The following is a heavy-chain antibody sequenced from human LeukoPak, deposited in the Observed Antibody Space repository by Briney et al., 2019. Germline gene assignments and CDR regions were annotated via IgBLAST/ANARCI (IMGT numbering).Heavy chain of an antibody. D-gene: IGHD4-23*01. CDR2: IYYSGST. CDR1: GGSISSSSYY. CDR3: ARTTVVNYYYYYMDV. J-gene: IGHJ6*03. V-gene: IGHV4-39*07. Sequence: SETLSLTCTVSGGSISSSSYYWGWIRQPPGKGLEWIGSIYYSGSTYYNPSLKSRVTISVDTSKNRFSLKLSSVTAADTAVYYCARTTVVNYYYYYMDVWGKGTTVTVSS.